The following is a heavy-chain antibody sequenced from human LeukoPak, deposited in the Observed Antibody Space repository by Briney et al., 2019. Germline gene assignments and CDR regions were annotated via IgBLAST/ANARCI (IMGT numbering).Heavy chain of an antibody. CDR2: INPNSGGT. CDR3: ARDPRGYYYDSSGYPLDY. Sequence: ASVKVSCKASGYTFTGYYMHWVRQARGQGLEWMGWINPNSGGTNYAQKFQGRVTMTRDTSISTAYMELSRLRSDDTAVYYCARDPRGYYYDSSGYPLDYWGQGTLVTVSS. D-gene: IGHD3-22*01. V-gene: IGHV1-2*02. CDR1: GYTFTGYY. J-gene: IGHJ4*02.